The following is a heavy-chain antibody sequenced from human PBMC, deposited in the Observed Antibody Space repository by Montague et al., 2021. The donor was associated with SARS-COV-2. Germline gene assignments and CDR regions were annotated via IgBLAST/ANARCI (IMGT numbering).Heavy chain of an antibody. D-gene: IGHD3-22*01. V-gene: IGHV4-4*09. J-gene: IGHJ2*01. CDR2: ISSNGKT. Sequence: SETLSLTCTVSGGSIYDHYRSWIRQSPGKGLGWIGYISSNGKTNYNPSLKSRVTLSADASRNEFSLKLDSVTAADTAVYFCARRGYYDSAGYHWHLDLWGRGMLVTVSS. CDR1: GGSIYDHY. CDR3: ARRGYYDSAGYHWHLDL.